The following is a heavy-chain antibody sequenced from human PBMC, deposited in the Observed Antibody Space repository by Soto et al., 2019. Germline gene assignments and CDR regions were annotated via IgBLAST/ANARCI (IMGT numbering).Heavy chain of an antibody. CDR3: ARPLRLSGSYQLLAFDI. V-gene: IGHV4-4*02. CDR2: IYHSGST. CDR1: GGSISSSNW. J-gene: IGHJ3*02. D-gene: IGHD1-26*01. Sequence: QVQLQESGPGLVKPSGTLSLTCAVSGGSISSSNWWSWVRQPPGKGLEWIGEIYHSGSTNYNPSLKSRVTIAVDKSKNQFSLKLSSVTAADTAVYYCARPLRLSGSYQLLAFDIWGQGTMVTVSS.